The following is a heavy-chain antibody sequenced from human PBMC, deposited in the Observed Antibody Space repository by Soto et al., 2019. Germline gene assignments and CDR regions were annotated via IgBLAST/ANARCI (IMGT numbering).Heavy chain of an antibody. CDR1: GFTFSSYW. V-gene: IGHV3-7*01. CDR3: ASLGYSSGWYYTEYFHH. D-gene: IGHD6-19*01. J-gene: IGHJ1*01. CDR2: IKQDESEK. Sequence: GGSLRLSCAASGFTFSSYWMSWVRQAPGKGLEWVANIKQDESEKYYVDSVKGRFTISRDNAKNSLYLQMNSLRAEDTAVYYCASLGYSSGWYYTEYFHHWGQGTLVTVSS.